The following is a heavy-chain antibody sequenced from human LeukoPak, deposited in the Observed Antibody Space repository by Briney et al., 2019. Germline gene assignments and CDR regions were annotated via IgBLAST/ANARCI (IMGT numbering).Heavy chain of an antibody. CDR2: INPSGGST. Sequence: GASVKVSCKASGYTFTSYYMHWVRQAPGQGLEWMGIINPSGGSTSYAQKFQGRVTMTRDTSTSTVYMELSSLRSEDTAVYYCARVGQYYYDSSGYYHGGADDAFDIWGQGTMVTVSS. V-gene: IGHV1-46*01. J-gene: IGHJ3*02. D-gene: IGHD3-22*01. CDR1: GYTFTSYY. CDR3: ARVGQYYYDSSGYYHGGADDAFDI.